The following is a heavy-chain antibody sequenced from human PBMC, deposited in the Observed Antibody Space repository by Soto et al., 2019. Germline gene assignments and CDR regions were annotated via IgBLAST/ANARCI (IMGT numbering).Heavy chain of an antibody. J-gene: IGHJ4*02. CDR3: ARGVSTDSSTWVDY. CDR1: GFTFSAYS. D-gene: IGHD3-22*01. CDR2: ISSTGTYI. V-gene: IGHV3-21*01. Sequence: EVQLVESGGGLVKPGGSLRVSCAASGFTFSAYSLNWVRQAPGKGLEWVASISSTGTYIYYADSVEGRFTISRDNAKNSLHLQMASLRAEDTAVYYWARGVSTDSSTWVDYWGQGTLVIVSS.